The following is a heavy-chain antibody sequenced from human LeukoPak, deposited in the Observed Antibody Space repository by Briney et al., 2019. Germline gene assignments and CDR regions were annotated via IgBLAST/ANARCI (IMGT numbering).Heavy chain of an antibody. J-gene: IGHJ4*02. V-gene: IGHV4-31*03. CDR2: IYYSGST. D-gene: IGHD6-13*01. CDR3: AREGSGAAAGIDGRHTPIDY. CDR1: GGSISSGGYY. Sequence: PSETLSLTCTVSGGSISSGGYYWSWIRQHPGKGLEWIGYIYYSGSTYYNPSLKSRVTISVDTSKNQFSLKLSSVTAADTAVYYCAREGSGAAAGIDGRHTPIDYWGQGTLVTVSS.